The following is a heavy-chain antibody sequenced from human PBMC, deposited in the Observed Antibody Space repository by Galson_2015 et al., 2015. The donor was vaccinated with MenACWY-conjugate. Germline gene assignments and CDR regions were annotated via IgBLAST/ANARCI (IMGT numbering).Heavy chain of an antibody. CDR1: GFTFSSYW. D-gene: IGHD7-27*01. J-gene: IGHJ6*03. CDR3: ARVWGYYYYYMDV. V-gene: IGHV3-7*03. CDR2: IKQDGSEK. Sequence: SLRLSCAASGFTFSSYWMSWVRQAPGKGLEWVANIKQDGSEKYYVDSVKGRFTISRDNAKNSLYLQMNSLRAEDTAVYYCARVWGYYYYYMDVWGKGTTVTVSS.